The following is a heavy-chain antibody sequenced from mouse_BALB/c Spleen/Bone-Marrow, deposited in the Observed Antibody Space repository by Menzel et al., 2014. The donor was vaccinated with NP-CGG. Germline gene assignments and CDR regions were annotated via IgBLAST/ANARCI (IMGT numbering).Heavy chain of an antibody. V-gene: IGHV2-6-7*01. D-gene: IGHD2-4*01. CDR1: GFSLTGYG. Sequence: VQVVESGPGLVAPSQSLSITCTVSGFSLTGYGVHWVRQPPGKGLEWLGLIWGDGSTDYNSAPKSRLSISKDNSKSQVFLKMNSLQTDDTARYYCASSTMITTGFAYWGQGTLVTVSA. CDR3: ASSTMITTGFAY. CDR2: IWGDGST. J-gene: IGHJ3*01.